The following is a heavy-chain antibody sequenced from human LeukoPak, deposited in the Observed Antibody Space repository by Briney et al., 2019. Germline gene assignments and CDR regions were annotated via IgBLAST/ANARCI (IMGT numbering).Heavy chain of an antibody. CDR1: GYTLTELS. Sequence: ASVKVSCKVSGYTLTELSMHWVRQAPGKGLEWMGGFDPEDGETIYAQKFQGRVTMTRDMSTSTVYMELSSLRSEDTAVYYCARDRYYYYGSGSYYPDYWGQGTLVTVSS. V-gene: IGHV1-24*01. CDR3: ARDRYYYYGSGSYYPDY. D-gene: IGHD3-10*01. CDR2: FDPEDGET. J-gene: IGHJ4*02.